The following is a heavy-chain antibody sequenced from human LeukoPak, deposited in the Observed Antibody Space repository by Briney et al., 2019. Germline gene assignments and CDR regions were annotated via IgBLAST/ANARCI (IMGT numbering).Heavy chain of an antibody. Sequence: ASVKVSCKASGGTFSSYAISWVRQAPGQGLEWMGGIIPIFDTANYAQKFQGRVTITADESTSTAYMELSSLRSEDTAVYYCARGPHGRIYDILTGFDYWGQGTLVTVSS. CDR2: IIPIFDTA. CDR3: ARGPHGRIYDILTGFDY. V-gene: IGHV1-69*13. CDR1: GGTFSSYA. J-gene: IGHJ4*02. D-gene: IGHD3-9*01.